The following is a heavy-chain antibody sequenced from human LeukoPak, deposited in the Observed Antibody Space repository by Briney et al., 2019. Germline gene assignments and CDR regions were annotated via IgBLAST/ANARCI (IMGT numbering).Heavy chain of an antibody. V-gene: IGHV3-21*01. D-gene: IGHD2-15*01. Sequence: GGSLRLSCAASGFTFSSYSMNWVRQAPGKGLEWVSSISSSSSYIYYADSVKGRFTISRDNAKNSLYLQMNSLRAEDTAVYYCARDSTPLYYFDYWGQGILVTVSS. CDR2: ISSSSSYI. CDR1: GFTFSSYS. J-gene: IGHJ4*02. CDR3: ARDSTPLYYFDY.